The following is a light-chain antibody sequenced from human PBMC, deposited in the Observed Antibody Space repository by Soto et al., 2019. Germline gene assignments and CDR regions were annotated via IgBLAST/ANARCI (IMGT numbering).Light chain of an antibody. V-gene: IGKV3-11*01. CDR3: QQRSNWPIT. Sequence: EIVLTQSPATLSLSPGERDTLSCRASQSVSSYLAWYQQKPGQAPRLLIYDASNRATGIPARFSGSGSGTDFTLTFSSLVPEDFAVYYCQQRSNWPITFGQGTRLEIK. CDR1: QSVSSY. J-gene: IGKJ5*01. CDR2: DAS.